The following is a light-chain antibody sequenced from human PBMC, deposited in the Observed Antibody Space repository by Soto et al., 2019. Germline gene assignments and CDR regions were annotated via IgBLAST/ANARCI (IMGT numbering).Light chain of an antibody. J-gene: IGKJ1*01. CDR1: QSISSW. CDR2: KAS. V-gene: IGKV1-5*03. CDR3: QQYDSYGT. Sequence: DIQMTQSPSTLSAAVGDRVTITCRASQSISSWLAWYQQKPGKAPNLLIYKASSLESGVPSRFSGSGSGTEFTLTISSLQPDDFETYYCQQYDSYGTFGQGTKVEIK.